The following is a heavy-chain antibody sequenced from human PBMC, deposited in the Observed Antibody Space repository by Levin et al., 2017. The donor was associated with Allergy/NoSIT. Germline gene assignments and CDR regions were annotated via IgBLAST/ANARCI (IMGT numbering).Heavy chain of an antibody. CDR3: ARDSRGSGTLL. Sequence: LSLPCAASGFSFSTYWMTWVRQAPGKGLEWVANIKQDESEKYYVDSVKGRFTISRDNAKNSLYLQMNSLRADDTAVYYCARDSRGSGTLLWGQGTLVTVSS. J-gene: IGHJ4*02. CDR1: GFSFSTYW. CDR2: IKQDESEK. V-gene: IGHV3-7*01. D-gene: IGHD3-10*01.